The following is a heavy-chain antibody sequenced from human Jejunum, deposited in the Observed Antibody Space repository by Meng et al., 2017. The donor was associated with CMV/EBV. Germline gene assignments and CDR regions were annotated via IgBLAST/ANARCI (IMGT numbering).Heavy chain of an antibody. Sequence: LSCECSGFTFRSCAVCWVRQTPGKGPEWVSFIFGGGSSTYYADSVKGRFTISKDDSKNTLYLQMNSLRVEDTAIYYCTREGGYLTWGQGTTVTVSS. CDR1: GFTFRSCA. J-gene: IGHJ6*02. V-gene: IGHV3-23*03. CDR2: IFGGGSST. D-gene: IGHD1-1*01. CDR3: TREGGYLT.